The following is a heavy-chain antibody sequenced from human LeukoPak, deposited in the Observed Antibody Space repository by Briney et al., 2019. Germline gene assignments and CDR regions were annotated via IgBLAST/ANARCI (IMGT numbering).Heavy chain of an antibody. CDR3: ARLSGRRYDY. CDR2: INHSGST. J-gene: IGHJ4*02. V-gene: IGHV4-34*01. D-gene: IGHD1-26*01. CDR1: GGSFSGYY. Sequence: PSETLSLTCAVYGGSFSGYYWSWIRQPPGKGLEWIGEINHSGSTNYNPSLKSRVTISVDTSKNQFSLKLSSVTAADTAVYYCARLSGRRYDYWGQGTLVTVSS.